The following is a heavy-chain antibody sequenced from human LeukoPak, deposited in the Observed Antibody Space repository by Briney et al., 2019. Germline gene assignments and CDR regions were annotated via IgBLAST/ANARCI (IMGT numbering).Heavy chain of an antibody. Sequence: ASVKVSCKASGYTFSIFAMHWVRQAPGQRLEWMGLINAGNGNTKYSQEFQDRVTITRDTSASTAYMELISLRSEDMAVYYCARGSLYSSGWYDPLYYFDYWGQGTLVTVSS. V-gene: IGHV1-3*03. CDR2: INAGNGNT. D-gene: IGHD6-19*01. CDR3: ARGSLYSSGWYDPLYYFDY. CDR1: GYTFSIFA. J-gene: IGHJ4*02.